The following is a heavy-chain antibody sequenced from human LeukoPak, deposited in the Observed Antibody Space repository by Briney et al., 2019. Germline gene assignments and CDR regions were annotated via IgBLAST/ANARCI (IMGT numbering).Heavy chain of an antibody. V-gene: IGHV3-74*01. CDR1: AFTFSSYW. CDR2: INSDGSST. Sequence: PGGSLRLSCAASAFTFSSYWMHWVRQAPGKGLVWVSRINSDGSSTNYAGSVKGRFTISRDNAKNTLYLQMNSLRAEDTAVYYCASGFRTRLDYWGQGNLVTVSS. J-gene: IGHJ4*02. CDR3: ASGFRTRLDY.